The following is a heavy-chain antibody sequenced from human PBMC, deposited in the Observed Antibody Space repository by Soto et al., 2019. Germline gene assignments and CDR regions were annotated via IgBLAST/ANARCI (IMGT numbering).Heavy chain of an antibody. D-gene: IGHD1-26*01. CDR2: INAGNGNT. Sequence: QVQLVQSGAEVKKPGASVKVSCKASGYTFTSYAMNWVRQAPGQRLERMGWINAGNGNTKYSQKFQGRVTITRDTSASTAYMELSSLRSEETAVYYCAMSVGAALSDYWGQGTLVTVSS. V-gene: IGHV1-3*01. CDR1: GYTFTSYA. CDR3: AMSVGAALSDY. J-gene: IGHJ4*02.